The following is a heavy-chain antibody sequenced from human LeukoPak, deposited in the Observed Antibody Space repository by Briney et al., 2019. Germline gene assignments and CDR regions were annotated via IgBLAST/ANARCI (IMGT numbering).Heavy chain of an antibody. CDR3: ASATIVVVPAAIRGWFDT. J-gene: IGHJ5*02. D-gene: IGHD2-2*02. CDR2: IYHSGST. CDR1: GYSISSGYY. V-gene: IGHV4-38-2*01. Sequence: SETLSLTCAVSGYSISSGYYWGWIRQPPGKGLEWIGRIYHSGSTYYNPSLKSRVTISVDTSKSEFSLKLSSVTDADTAVYYCASATIVVVPAAIRGWFDTWGQGTLVTVSS.